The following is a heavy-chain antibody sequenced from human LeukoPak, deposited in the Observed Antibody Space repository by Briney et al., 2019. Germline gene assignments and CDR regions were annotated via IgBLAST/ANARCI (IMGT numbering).Heavy chain of an antibody. CDR2: INPSGGST. Sequence: ASVKVSCKASGYTFTSYYMHWVRQSPGQGLEWMGKINPSGGSTSYAQKFQGRVTMTRDMSTSTVYMELSSLRSEDTAVYYCARGITMIPWGLSEPTDYWGQGTLVTVSS. V-gene: IGHV1-46*01. D-gene: IGHD3-22*01. J-gene: IGHJ4*02. CDR1: GYTFTSYY. CDR3: ARGITMIPWGLSEPTDY.